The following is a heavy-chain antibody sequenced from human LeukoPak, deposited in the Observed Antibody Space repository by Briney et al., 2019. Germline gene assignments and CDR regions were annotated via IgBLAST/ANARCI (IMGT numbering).Heavy chain of an antibody. CDR1: GFTFTNYA. V-gene: IGHV3-23*01. D-gene: IGHD3-10*01. J-gene: IGHJ3*01. CDR2: FGGGSA. Sequence: GGSLRLSCAASGFTFTNYAMAWVRQAPGKGLEWVSAFGGGSAYYADSVKGRFTISRDNSKNTLYLQVNSLRADDTAVYYCARVSASFDLWGQGTMVTVSS. CDR3: ARVSASFDL.